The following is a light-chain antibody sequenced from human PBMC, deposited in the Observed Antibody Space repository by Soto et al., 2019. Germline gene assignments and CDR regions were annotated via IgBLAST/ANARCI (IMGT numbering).Light chain of an antibody. J-gene: IGKJ1*01. CDR1: QRISSW. CDR2: KAS. V-gene: IGKV1-5*03. Sequence: DIQMTQSPSTLSASVGDRVTITCRASQRISSWLAWYQQKPGKAPKLLIYKASTLETGVPSRFSGSASGTEFPLTISSLQPDDSATYYCQRYSSDWTFGQGTKVEIK. CDR3: QRYSSDWT.